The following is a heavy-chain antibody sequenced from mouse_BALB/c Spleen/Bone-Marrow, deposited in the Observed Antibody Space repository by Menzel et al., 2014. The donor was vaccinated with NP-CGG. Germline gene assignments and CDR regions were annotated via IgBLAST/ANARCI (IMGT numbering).Heavy chain of an antibody. D-gene: IGHD4-1*01. CDR2: INPSTGYT. CDR3: ARSAPWDGFAY. V-gene: IGHV1-7*01. CDR1: GYTFTNYW. J-gene: IGHJ3*01. Sequence: VQLQESGAELAKPGASVKMSCKASGYTFTNYWMHWVKQRPGQGLEWIGYINPSTGYTEYNQKFKDKATLTADKSSSTAYMQLSSLTSEDSAVYYCARSAPWDGFAYWGQGTLVTVSA.